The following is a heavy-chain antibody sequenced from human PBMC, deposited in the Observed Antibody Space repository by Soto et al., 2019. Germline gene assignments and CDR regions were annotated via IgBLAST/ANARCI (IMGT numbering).Heavy chain of an antibody. D-gene: IGHD3-3*01. V-gene: IGHV2-5*02. CDR1: VFSLTTSGVG. CDR2: IYWDDDT. Sequence: QITLNESGPTQVKPRQTLTLTCTFSVFSLTTSGVGVGWIRQSPGKAPDCLALIYWDDDTRYSPPLKSRPTITKDTSKNQVVLTMADLDTADTATYYCAHRVLRTVFGLVTTTAIYFDFWGQGTPVAVSS. CDR3: AHRVLRTVFGLVTTTAIYFDF. J-gene: IGHJ4*02.